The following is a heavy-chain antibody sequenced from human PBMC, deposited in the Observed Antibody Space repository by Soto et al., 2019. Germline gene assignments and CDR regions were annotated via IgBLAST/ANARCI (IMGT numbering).Heavy chain of an antibody. CDR2: IFHSGRT. CDR1: GASIISNDW. Sequence: SETLSLTCSVCGASIISNDWWIWIRQTPGKGLEWIGEIFHSGRTNYSPSFKSRVTISVDTSKSQFSLEMASVTAADTAVYYCARANLRSGWTFDHWGQGSPVTVSS. J-gene: IGHJ4*02. D-gene: IGHD6-19*01. V-gene: IGHV4-4*02. CDR3: ARANLRSGWTFDH.